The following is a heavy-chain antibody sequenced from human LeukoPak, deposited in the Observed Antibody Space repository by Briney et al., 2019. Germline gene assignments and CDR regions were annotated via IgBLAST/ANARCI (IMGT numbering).Heavy chain of an antibody. D-gene: IGHD2-2*01. CDR2: IWYDGSNK. J-gene: IGHJ4*02. CDR3: ARDTRGYCSSTSCSYFDY. CDR1: GFTFSSYG. V-gene: IGHV3-33*01. Sequence: GGSLRLSCAASGFTFSSYGMHWVRQAPGKGLEWVAVIWYDGSNKYYADSVKGRFTISRDNSKNTLYLQMNSLRAEDTAVYYYARDTRGYCSSTSCSYFDYWGQGTLVTVSS.